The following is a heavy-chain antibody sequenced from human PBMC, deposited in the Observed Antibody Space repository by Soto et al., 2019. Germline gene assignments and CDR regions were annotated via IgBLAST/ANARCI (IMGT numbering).Heavy chain of an antibody. CDR2: ISGGGDGT. Sequence: EVQLLESGGGLGQPGGSLRLSCAASGFTFGNYAMIWVRQAPGKGLEWVSTISGGGDGTYYADSVRGRFTISRENSRNTVCLQMSSLRAEDTAVYYCAKKGLGSLATYCSTGDCHYAFDIWGQGTMVTVSS. D-gene: IGHD2-15*01. V-gene: IGHV3-23*01. CDR1: GFTFGNYA. CDR3: AKKGLGSLATYCSTGDCHYAFDI. J-gene: IGHJ3*02.